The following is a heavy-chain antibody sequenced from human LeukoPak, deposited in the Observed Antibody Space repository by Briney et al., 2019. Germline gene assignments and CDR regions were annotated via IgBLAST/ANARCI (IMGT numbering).Heavy chain of an antibody. D-gene: IGHD4-23*01. V-gene: IGHV1-69*10. J-gene: IGHJ3*01. CDR2: VIPMFDVR. CDR1: GGTLSSYA. CDR3: ARDPALEGTEDYRDFGGVESVDAFDV. Sequence: SVKVSCKASGGTLSSYALSWMRQAPGQGLEWMGRVIPMFDVRDYAEKFQGRITLTADTSTGMAYMELSSLTSDDTAVYYCARDPALEGTEDYRDFGGVESVDAFDVWGQGTMVTVFS.